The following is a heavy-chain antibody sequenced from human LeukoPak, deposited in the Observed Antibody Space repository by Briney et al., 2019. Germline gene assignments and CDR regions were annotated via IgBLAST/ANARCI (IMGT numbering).Heavy chain of an antibody. D-gene: IGHD4-4*01. J-gene: IGHJ4*02. CDR1: GGSISSGVYY. CDR2: IYYSGST. V-gene: IGHV4-31*03. Sequence: SETLSLTCTVSGGSISSGVYYWSWIRQHPGKGLEWIGYIYYSGSTYYNPSLKSRVTISVDTSKNQFSLKLSSVTAADAAVYYCARDVTHGYFDYWGQGTLVTVSS. CDR3: ARDVTHGYFDY.